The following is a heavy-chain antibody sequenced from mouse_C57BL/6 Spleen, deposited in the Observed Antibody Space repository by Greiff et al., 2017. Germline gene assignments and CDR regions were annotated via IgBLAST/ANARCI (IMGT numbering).Heavy chain of an antibody. CDR2: IDPSDSYT. CDR1: GYTFTSYW. Sequence: QVQLKQSGAELVMPGASVKLSCKASGYTFTSYWMHWVKQRPGQGLEWIGEIDPSDSYTNYNQKFKGKSTLTVDKSSSTASMQLSSLTSEDSAVYYCARGYFDVWGTGTTVTVSS. CDR3: ARGYFDV. J-gene: IGHJ1*03. V-gene: IGHV1-69*01.